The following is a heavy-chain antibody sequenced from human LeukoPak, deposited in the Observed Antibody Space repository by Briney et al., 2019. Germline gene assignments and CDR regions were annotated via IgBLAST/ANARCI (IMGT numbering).Heavy chain of an antibody. J-gene: IGHJ4*02. Sequence: PGGSLRLSCAASGFTFSSYEMNWVRQAPGKGLQWVSYISGSGTTKYYADSVKGRFTISRDNAKILLYLYMNNLRAEDSAVYYCASRFPSPESEVLFMNWGQGTLVTVSS. CDR1: GFTFSSYE. CDR3: ASRFPSPESEVLFMN. V-gene: IGHV3-48*03. D-gene: IGHD2-8*01. CDR2: ISGSGTTK.